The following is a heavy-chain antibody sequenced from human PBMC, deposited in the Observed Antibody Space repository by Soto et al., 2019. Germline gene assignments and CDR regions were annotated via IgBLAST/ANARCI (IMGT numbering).Heavy chain of an antibody. CDR3: ARHQRDDASRKIDC. CDR2: INPADSDI. J-gene: IGHJ4*02. V-gene: IGHV5-51*01. D-gene: IGHD3-16*01. CDR1: GYSFTSNW. Sequence: GESLKISCQGSGYSFTSNWIGWVRQMPGKGLEWMGIINPADSDIKYSPSFQGQVTISADKSVGTAYLQWSSLEASDTAMYYCARHQRDDASRKIDCWGQGTLVTVSS.